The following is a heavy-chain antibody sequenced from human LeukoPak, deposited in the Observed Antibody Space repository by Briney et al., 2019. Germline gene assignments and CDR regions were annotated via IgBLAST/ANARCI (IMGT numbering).Heavy chain of an antibody. D-gene: IGHD5-12*01. Sequence: GGSLRLSRAASGLTFRNYWTHWVRQAPGKGLVWVSRINSDGSDTTYADSVKGRFTISRDNAKNTLYLQMNSLRVEDTAVYYCARSSAVATLSLTYWGLGTLVTVSS. CDR1: GLTFRNYW. CDR3: ARSSAVATLSLTY. J-gene: IGHJ4*02. V-gene: IGHV3-74*03. CDR2: INSDGSDT.